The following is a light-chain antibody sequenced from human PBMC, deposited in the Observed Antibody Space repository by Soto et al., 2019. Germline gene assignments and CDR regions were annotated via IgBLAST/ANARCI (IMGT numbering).Light chain of an antibody. CDR2: EVT. CDR3: SSPTRGSTRV. V-gene: IGLV2-14*01. J-gene: IGLJ1*01. Sequence: QSVLTQPASVSGSPGQSITISCTGTSSDIGGYDYVSWYQQHPDKAPKLMIYEVTNRPSGVSNRFSGSKSGNTGSLTISGLQSEDEADYYCSSPTRGSTRVFGPATKSPS. CDR1: SSDIGGYDY.